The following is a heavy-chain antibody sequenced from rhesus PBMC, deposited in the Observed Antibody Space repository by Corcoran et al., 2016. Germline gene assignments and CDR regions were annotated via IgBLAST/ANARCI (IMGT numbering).Heavy chain of an antibody. CDR3: ASYCTGSGCYSWDFDY. J-gene: IGHJ4*01. CDR2: IYSSSGNT. D-gene: IGHD2-21*01. Sequence: QVQLQESGPGLLKPSETLSLTCAVSGGSISGGYGWGWIRQPPGKGLEWIGSIYSSSGNTYYNPSLKSRVTSSKDTAKNQFSRKLSSVTAADTAVYYCASYCTGSGCYSWDFDYWGQGVLVTVSS. CDR1: GGSISGGYG. V-gene: IGHV4S7*01.